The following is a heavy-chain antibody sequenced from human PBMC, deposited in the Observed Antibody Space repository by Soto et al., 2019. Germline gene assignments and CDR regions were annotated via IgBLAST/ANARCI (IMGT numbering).Heavy chain of an antibody. D-gene: IGHD6-13*01. CDR3: ARVSGISAVAFFDY. V-gene: IGHV1-2*02. CDR1: GYTFTGYY. Sequence: ASVKVSCKASGYTFTGYYMHWVRQAPGQGLEWMGWINPNSGGTNNAQKFQGRATMTRDTSISTAYMELSRLRSDDTAVYYCARVSGISAVAFFDYWGQGTLVTVSS. CDR2: INPNSGGT. J-gene: IGHJ4*02.